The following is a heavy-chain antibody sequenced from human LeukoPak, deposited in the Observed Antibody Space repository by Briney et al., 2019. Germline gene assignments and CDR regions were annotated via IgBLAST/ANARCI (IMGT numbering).Heavy chain of an antibody. J-gene: IGHJ4*02. CDR1: GGSISNYY. V-gene: IGHV4-59*12. CDR2: IYYSGST. D-gene: IGHD3-22*01. Sequence: KPSETLSLTCTVSGGSISNYYWSWIRQPPGKGLEWIGYIYYSGSTNYNPSLKSRVTMSVDTSKNQFSLKLSSVTAADTAVYYCARDQYYYDSSGTITLDYWGQGTLVTVSS. CDR3: ARDQYYYDSSGTITLDY.